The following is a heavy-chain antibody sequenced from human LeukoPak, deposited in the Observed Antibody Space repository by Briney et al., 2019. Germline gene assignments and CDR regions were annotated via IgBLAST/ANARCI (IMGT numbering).Heavy chain of an antibody. D-gene: IGHD3-10*01. CDR3: ARPLWFGESDRYGMDV. Sequence: QPGGSLRLSCAASGFIFSGYSMNWVRQAPGKGLEWISYISSSSTTMYYADSVKGRFTISRDNPRNSLYLQMNSLRAEDTAVYYCARPLWFGESDRYGMDVWGQGTTVTVSS. J-gene: IGHJ6*02. CDR1: GFIFSGYS. CDR2: ISSSSTTM. V-gene: IGHV3-48*04.